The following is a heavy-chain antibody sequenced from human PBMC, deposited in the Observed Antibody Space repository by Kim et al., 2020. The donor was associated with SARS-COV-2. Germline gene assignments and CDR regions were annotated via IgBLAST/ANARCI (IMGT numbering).Heavy chain of an antibody. J-gene: IGHJ4*02. V-gene: IGHV4-39*01. CDR2: IYYSGST. Sequence: SETLSLTCTVSGGSISSSSYYWGWIRQPPGKGLEWIGSIYYSGSTYYNPSLKSRVTISVDTSKNQFSLKLSSVTAADTAVYYCARHPVGYGSGSYSAIDYWGQGTLVTVSS. CDR1: GGSISSSSYY. D-gene: IGHD3-10*01. CDR3: ARHPVGYGSGSYSAIDY.